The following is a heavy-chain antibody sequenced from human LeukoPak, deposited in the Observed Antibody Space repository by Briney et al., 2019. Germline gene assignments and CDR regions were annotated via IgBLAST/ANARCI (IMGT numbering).Heavy chain of an antibody. CDR3: ATSYYYYMDV. CDR2: VYSGGST. Sequence: GGSLRLSCAASGFTVSSNYMSWVRQAPGKGLEWVSVVYSGGSTYYADSVKGRFTISRDNSKNTLYLQMNSLRAEVTAVYYCATSYYYYMDVWGKGTTVTVSS. J-gene: IGHJ6*03. V-gene: IGHV3-66*02. CDR1: GFTVSSNY.